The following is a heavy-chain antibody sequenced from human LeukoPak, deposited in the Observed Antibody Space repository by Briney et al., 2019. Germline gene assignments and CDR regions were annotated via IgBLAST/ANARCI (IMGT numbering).Heavy chain of an antibody. J-gene: IGHJ4*02. CDR1: GFTFSDYA. CDR3: AKVTTTTPAYDY. D-gene: IGHD1-1*01. V-gene: IGHV3-23*01. Sequence: PGGSLRLSCAAAGFTFSDYAINWVRQAPGKGLEWVSFISRGGDRTYYADSVKGRFTISRDTSKNTVYLQMYSLRAEDTAVYYCAKVTTTTPAYDYWGQGTLVTVSS. CDR2: ISRGGDRT.